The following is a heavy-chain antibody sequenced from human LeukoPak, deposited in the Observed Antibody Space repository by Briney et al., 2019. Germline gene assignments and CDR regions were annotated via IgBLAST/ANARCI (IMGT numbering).Heavy chain of an antibody. Sequence: KLFGTLSLTCTVSGGSISSDSYYWGWIRQPPGKGLEWIGSIYYSGSTHCNPSLKSRVTISVDTSKNQFSLKLSSVTAADTAVYYCARDGGLGDYWGQGTLVTVSS. CDR1: GGSISSDSYY. D-gene: IGHD2-15*01. V-gene: IGHV4-39*07. CDR3: ARDGGLGDY. CDR2: IYYSGST. J-gene: IGHJ4*02.